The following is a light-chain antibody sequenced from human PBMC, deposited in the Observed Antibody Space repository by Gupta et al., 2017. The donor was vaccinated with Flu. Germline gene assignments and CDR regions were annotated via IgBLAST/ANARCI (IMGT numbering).Light chain of an antibody. CDR1: KLGDKY. Sequence: SYELTQPPSVSVSPGQTARIPCSGDKLGDKYASWYQQKPGQSPLLVIDQDSERPSGIPQRFSGSNSGNTATLTISETQAVDEADYYCQARDSSTYVFGTGTKVIVL. CDR3: QARDSSTYV. V-gene: IGLV3-1*01. J-gene: IGLJ1*01. CDR2: QDS.